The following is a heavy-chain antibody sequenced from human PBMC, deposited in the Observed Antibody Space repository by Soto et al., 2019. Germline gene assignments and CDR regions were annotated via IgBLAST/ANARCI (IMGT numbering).Heavy chain of an antibody. D-gene: IGHD4-17*01. CDR2: IYNFGST. V-gene: IGHV3-53*01. J-gene: IGHJ6*02. CDR1: GFTVSSSY. Sequence: QPGGSLRLSCAASGFTVSSSYMSWVRQAPGKGLEWVSVIYNFGSTYYADSVKGRFTISRDNSKNTLYLQMNSLRAEDTAVYYCARDCPTNYGDACMDVWGQGTTVTVSS. CDR3: ARDCPTNYGDACMDV.